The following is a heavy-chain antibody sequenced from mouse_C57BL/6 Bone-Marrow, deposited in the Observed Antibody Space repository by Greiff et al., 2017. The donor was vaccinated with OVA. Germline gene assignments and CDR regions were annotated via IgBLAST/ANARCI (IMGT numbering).Heavy chain of an antibody. CDR3: AKRYDD. CDR1: GYTFTDYY. J-gene: IGHJ1*03. V-gene: IGHV1-26*01. D-gene: IGHD1-1*01. Sequence: VQLQQSGPELVKPGASVKLSCKASGYTFTDYYMNWVKQSHGKGLEWIGDINPNNSGTSYTQKFKGKATLTVDKSSSTAYMQLRSLTSEDSAVYCYAKRYDDWGKGTTVTVSS. CDR2: INPNNSGT.